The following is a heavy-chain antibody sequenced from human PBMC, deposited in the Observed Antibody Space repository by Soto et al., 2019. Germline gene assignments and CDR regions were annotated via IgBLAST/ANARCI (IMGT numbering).Heavy chain of an antibody. CDR2: ISGSGGST. J-gene: IGHJ6*03. CDR3: AKDSFRFLEWQRNYGYYYYYYMDV. CDR1: GFTFSSYA. V-gene: IGHV3-23*01. D-gene: IGHD3-3*01. Sequence: GGSLRLSCAASGFTFSSYAMSWVRQAPGKGLEWVSAISGSGGSTYYADSVKGRFTISRDNSKNTLYLQMNSLRAEDTAVYYCAKDSFRFLEWQRNYGYYYYYYMDVWGKGTTVTVSS.